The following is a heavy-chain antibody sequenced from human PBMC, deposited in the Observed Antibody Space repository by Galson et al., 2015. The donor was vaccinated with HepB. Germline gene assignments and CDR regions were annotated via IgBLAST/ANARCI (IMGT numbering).Heavy chain of an antibody. J-gene: IGHJ4*02. D-gene: IGHD3-3*01. CDR2: INQDGSEK. CDR3: ARGRGYDFRY. V-gene: IGHV3-7*03. CDR1: GFTFSNYW. Sequence: SLRLSCAASGFTFSNYWMSWVCQAPGKGLEWVANINQDGSEKYYVDSVRGRFTISRDNAKNSLYLQMNSLRAEDTAVYYCARGRGYDFRYWGQGTLVTVSS.